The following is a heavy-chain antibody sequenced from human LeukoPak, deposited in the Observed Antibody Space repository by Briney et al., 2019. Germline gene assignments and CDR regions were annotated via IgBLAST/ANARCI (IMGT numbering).Heavy chain of an antibody. D-gene: IGHD5-18*01. CDR1: GGSISSYY. J-gene: IGHJ6*02. CDR2: IYYSGST. V-gene: IGHV4-59*01. Sequence: SETLSLTCTVSGGSISSYYWSWIRQPPGKGLEWIGYIYYSGSTNYNPSLKSRVTMSVDTSKNQFSLKLSSVTAADTAVYYCARLQVRYSYGWWLESPYYYGMDVWGQGTTVTVSS. CDR3: ARLQVRYSYGWWLESPYYYGMDV.